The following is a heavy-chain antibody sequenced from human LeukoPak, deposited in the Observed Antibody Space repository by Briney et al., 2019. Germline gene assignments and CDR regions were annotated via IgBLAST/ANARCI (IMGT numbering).Heavy chain of an antibody. D-gene: IGHD6-19*01. J-gene: IGHJ3*02. Sequence: ASVKVSCKASGYTFTSYAMNWVRQAPGQGLEWMGWINTNTGNPTYAQGFTGRFVFSLDTSVSTAYLQISSLKAEDTAVYYCARPGIAVAGTEDAFDIWGQGTMVTVSS. V-gene: IGHV7-4-1*02. CDR1: GYTFTSYA. CDR2: INTNTGNP. CDR3: ARPGIAVAGTEDAFDI.